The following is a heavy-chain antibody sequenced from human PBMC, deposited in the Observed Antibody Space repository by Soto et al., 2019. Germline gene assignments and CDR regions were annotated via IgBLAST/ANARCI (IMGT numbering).Heavy chain of an antibody. CDR2: ISSNGGST. V-gene: IGHV3-64D*08. CDR1: GFTFSSYA. Sequence: GGSLRLSCSASGFTFSSYAMHWVRQAPGKGLEYVSAISSNGGSTYYADSVKGRFTISRDNSKNTLYLQMCSLRAEDTAVYYCVKDSATTTKRIAARRVVGRYYGMDVWGQGTTVTVSS. J-gene: IGHJ6*02. D-gene: IGHD6-6*01. CDR3: VKDSATTTKRIAARRVVGRYYGMDV.